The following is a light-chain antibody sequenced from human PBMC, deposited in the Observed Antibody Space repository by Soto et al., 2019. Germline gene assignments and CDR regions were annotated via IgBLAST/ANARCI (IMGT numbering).Light chain of an antibody. CDR1: QSVSGK. V-gene: IGKV3-15*01. CDR2: DAS. CDR3: QQHHTWPVT. Sequence: EVLMTQSPGNRAVSPGGVAPRSCRASQSVSGKLAWYQQKPGQAPRLLIYDASTRATGVPARFSGSGSGTEFTLTINSLQSEDCATYYCQQHHTWPVTFGGGTKVDIK. J-gene: IGKJ4*01.